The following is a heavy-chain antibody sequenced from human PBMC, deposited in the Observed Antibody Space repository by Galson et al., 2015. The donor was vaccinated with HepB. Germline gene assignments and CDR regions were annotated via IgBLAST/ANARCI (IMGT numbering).Heavy chain of an antibody. Sequence: SLRLPCAASGFSFSDYYMSWIRQAPGKGLEWISYISASSTYTTYADSVKGRFTISRDNAKKSLYLQMNSLRAEDTAVYYCARDGDYLSYRPHWFDPWGQGTLVTVSS. J-gene: IGHJ5*02. CDR3: ARDGDYLSYRPHWFDP. D-gene: IGHD4-17*01. CDR2: ISASSTYT. CDR1: GFSFSDYY. V-gene: IGHV3-11*06.